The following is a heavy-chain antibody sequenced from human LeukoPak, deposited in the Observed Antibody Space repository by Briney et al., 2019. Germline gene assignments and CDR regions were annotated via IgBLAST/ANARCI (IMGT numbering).Heavy chain of an antibody. CDR1: GFSVINSY. CDR2: TYEGDST. CDR3: AREESGSYFRY. Sequence: GGSLRLSCAASGFSVINSYMSWVRQAPGKGLEWVSVTYEGDSTYYADSVKGRFTITRDNSKNTLYLQMNSLRAEDTAVYYCAREESGSYFRYWGQGTLVTVSS. D-gene: IGHD1-26*01. V-gene: IGHV3-53*01. J-gene: IGHJ4*02.